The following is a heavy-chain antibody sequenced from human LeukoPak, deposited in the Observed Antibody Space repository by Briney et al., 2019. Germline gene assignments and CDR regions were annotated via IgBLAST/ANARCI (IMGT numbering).Heavy chain of an antibody. CDR1: GYTFTKYL. J-gene: IGHJ4*02. CDR2: ISTTTGNP. Sequence: ASVKVSCKAYGYTFTKYLMNWVRQAPGQEPEWMGWISTTTGNPTYAQGFTGRFVFSLDTSVSTAYPQITSLTAEDTAVYFCARESDSPPYYFDSWGQGTLVTVSS. D-gene: IGHD2-21*02. V-gene: IGHV7-4-1*02. CDR3: ARESDSPPYYFDS.